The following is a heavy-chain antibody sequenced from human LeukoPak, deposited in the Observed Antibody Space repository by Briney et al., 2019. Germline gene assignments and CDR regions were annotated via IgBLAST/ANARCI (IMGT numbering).Heavy chain of an antibody. V-gene: IGHV4-59*11. D-gene: IGHD2-2*01. CDR1: GGSLSSHF. J-gene: IGHJ5*02. CDR3: ARDFLECSRASCLTWFDP. Sequence: PSETLSLTCTVSGGSLSSHFWTWVRQAPGKGLEWIGYIHYSGNTNYNPSLKSRVSISVATSKNEFSLKLSSVTAADTAVYYCARDFLECSRASCLTWFDPWGQGTLVTVSS. CDR2: IHYSGNT.